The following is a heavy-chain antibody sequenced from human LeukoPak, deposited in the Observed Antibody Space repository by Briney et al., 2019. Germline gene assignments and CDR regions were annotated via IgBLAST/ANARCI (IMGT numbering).Heavy chain of an antibody. CDR3: ARATNYAILTGYNYFDY. J-gene: IGHJ4*02. V-gene: IGHV4-59*01. Sequence: SETLSLTCTVSGGSISGYYWSWIRQPPGKGLEWIGHIYYSGSTNYNPSLKSRVTISVDTSKNQFSLKLSSVTAADTAVYYCARATNYAILTGYNYFDYWGQGTLVTVSS. CDR1: GGSISGYY. CDR2: IYYSGST. D-gene: IGHD3-9*01.